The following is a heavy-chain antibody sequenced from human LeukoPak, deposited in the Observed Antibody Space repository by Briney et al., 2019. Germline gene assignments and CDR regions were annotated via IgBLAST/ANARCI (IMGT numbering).Heavy chain of an antibody. CDR3: ARGTVPAAALYPFDY. J-gene: IGHJ4*02. CDR2: ISYDGSNK. CDR1: ESTFISYA. Sequence: GGSLRPSCEAPESTFISYALHWVRQAPGKGLEGLAVISYDGSNKYYADSVKGRFTISRDNSKNTLYLQMNSLRAEDTAVYYCARGTVPAAALYPFDYWGQGTLVTVSS. D-gene: IGHD6-13*01. V-gene: IGHV3-30*04.